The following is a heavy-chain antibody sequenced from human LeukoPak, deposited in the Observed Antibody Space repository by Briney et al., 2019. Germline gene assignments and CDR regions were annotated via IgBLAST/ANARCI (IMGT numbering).Heavy chain of an antibody. J-gene: IGHJ4*02. V-gene: IGHV4-39*07. CDR1: SDSISSSNYY. CDR2: IYYSGST. CDR3: ARVAPSTTFGVVTHRIFDY. D-gene: IGHD3-3*01. Sequence: SETLSLTCTVSSDSISSSNYYWGWIRQPPGKGLDWIVSIYYSGSTYYNPSLKSRVTISVDTSKNQFSLMLTSVTAADTAMYYCARVAPSTTFGVVTHRIFDYWGQGTLVTVSS.